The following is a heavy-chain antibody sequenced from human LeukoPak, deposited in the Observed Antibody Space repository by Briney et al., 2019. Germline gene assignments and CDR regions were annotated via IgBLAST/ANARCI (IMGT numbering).Heavy chain of an antibody. V-gene: IGHV4-4*07. Sequence: SETLSLTCTVSGGSISNHFCSWIRQPAGKGLEWIGRVSTSGSTYYNPSLKSRVTMSADTSKNQFSLKLTSMTAADTAVYYCARGDIVVGGGRNWFDHWGQGTLVTVSS. J-gene: IGHJ5*02. D-gene: IGHD2-21*01. CDR3: ARGDIVVGGGRNWFDH. CDR2: VSTSGST. CDR1: GGSISNHF.